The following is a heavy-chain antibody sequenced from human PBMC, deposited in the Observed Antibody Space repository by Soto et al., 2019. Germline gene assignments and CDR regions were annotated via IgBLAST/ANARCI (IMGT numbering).Heavy chain of an antibody. D-gene: IGHD6-19*01. V-gene: IGHV3-7*03. CDR1: GFSFPSYL. CDR3: VRNSGRYRLDH. J-gene: IGHJ4*02. Sequence: AGGSLRLSCAVSGFSFPSYLMTWVRQAPGKGLEWVANISPDGSAIQYAVSVEGRFTISRDNAKNSLDLQMTDLRAEDTAVYYCVRNSGRYRLDHWGQGTLVTVSS. CDR2: ISPDGSAI.